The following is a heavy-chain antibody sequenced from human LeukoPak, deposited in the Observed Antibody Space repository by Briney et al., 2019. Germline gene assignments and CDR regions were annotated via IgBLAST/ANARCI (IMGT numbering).Heavy chain of an antibody. CDR2: IRSKTEGETK. V-gene: IGHV3-15*01. J-gene: IGHJ4*02. D-gene: IGHD1-1*01. CDR1: RITFRNAW. CDR3: ATGVVTGTSR. Sequence: GGSLRLSCAVSRITFRNAWMSWVRRAPGKGLEWVARIRSKTEGETKEYAASVKGRFTISRDDSRSRLYLQMNSLKTEDTAVYYCATGVVTGTSRWGQGTLVTVSS.